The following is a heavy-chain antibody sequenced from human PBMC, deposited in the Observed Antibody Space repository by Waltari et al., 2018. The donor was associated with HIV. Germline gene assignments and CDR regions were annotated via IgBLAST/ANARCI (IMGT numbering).Heavy chain of an antibody. CDR1: GFTFKTYG. D-gene: IGHD3-22*01. CDR2: ISYDGSNK. V-gene: IGHV3-30*18. J-gene: IGHJ2*01. Sequence: QLQLVESGGGVVQTGRSLRLSCAASGFTFKTYGRPWVAAAPGKGLEGVAVISYDGSNKDYGDSVKGRFTISKDNSKSTLYLQMNSLRAEDTAVYYCAKDISANYYDSQGGWYYDLWGRGTLVTVSS. CDR3: AKDISANYYDSQGGWYYDL.